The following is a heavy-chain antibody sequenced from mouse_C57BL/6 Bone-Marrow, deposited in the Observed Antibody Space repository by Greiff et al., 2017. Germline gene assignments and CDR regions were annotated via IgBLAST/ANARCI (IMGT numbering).Heavy chain of an antibody. CDR3: TKDDYWYYFDY. J-gene: IGHJ2*01. CDR1: GFNIKDYY. CDR2: IDPEDGET. Sequence: DVQLQESGAELVKPGASVKLSCTASGFNIKDYYMHWVKQRTEQGLEWIGRIDPEDGETKYAPKFQGKATITADTSSNTAYLQLSSLTYKDTAVYYCTKDDYWYYFDYWGQGTTLTVSS. V-gene: IGHV14-2*01. D-gene: IGHD2-4*01.